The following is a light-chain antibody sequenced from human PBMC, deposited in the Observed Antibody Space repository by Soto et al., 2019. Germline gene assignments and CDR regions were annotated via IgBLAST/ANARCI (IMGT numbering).Light chain of an antibody. CDR1: ESVHRN. J-gene: IGKJ3*01. CDR3: HHYSNWPLT. Sequence: EMVMTQSPATLSVSPGERVTLSCRASESVHRNLAWYQQKPGQGPSLLIYYASTRATGVPDRFTGSGSGTEFTLTISSLQSEDFGVYHCHHYSNWPLTFGPGTKVEIK. CDR2: YAS. V-gene: IGKV3-15*01.